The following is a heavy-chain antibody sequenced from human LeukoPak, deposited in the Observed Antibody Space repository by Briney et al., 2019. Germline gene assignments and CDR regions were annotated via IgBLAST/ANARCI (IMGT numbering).Heavy chain of an antibody. V-gene: IGHV4-4*07. CDR3: ARGGGNRHFDS. J-gene: IGHJ4*02. Sequence: SETLSLTCSVSVGFTTYDYWNWIRQPAGKGPEGIGRIHTTGSTNYNPSLKGRLTISLDKSNNQFSLKVTSMTAADTALYYCARGGGNRHFDSWGQGILVTVSS. D-gene: IGHD4-23*01. CDR1: VGFTTYDY. CDR2: IHTTGST.